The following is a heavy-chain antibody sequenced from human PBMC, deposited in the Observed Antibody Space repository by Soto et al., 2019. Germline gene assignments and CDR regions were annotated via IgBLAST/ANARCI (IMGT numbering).Heavy chain of an antibody. CDR1: GYSFTSYW. CDR3: ATNSGYYDSSGYYYISHAFDI. J-gene: IGHJ3*02. CDR2: IYPGDSDT. V-gene: IGHV5-51*01. Sequence: GESLKISCKGSGYSFTSYWIGWVRQMPGKGLEWMGIIYPGDSDTRYTPSFQAQVTSSADKSINTAYLQWSSLKASDTAMYYCATNSGYYDSSGYYYISHAFDIWGQGTMVTVSS. D-gene: IGHD3-22*01.